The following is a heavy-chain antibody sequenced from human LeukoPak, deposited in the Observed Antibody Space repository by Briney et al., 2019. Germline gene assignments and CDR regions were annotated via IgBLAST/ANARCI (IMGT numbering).Heavy chain of an antibody. CDR1: GFTFSSYA. CDR3: ARRNYYVSSGYFSGDAFDI. Sequence: PGGSLRLSCAASGFTFSSYAMSWVRQAPGKGLEFVSAISSNGGSTYYAKSVKGRFTVSRDNSKNTLSLQMGSLRAEDMAVYYCARRNYYVSSGYFSGDAFDIWGQGTMVTVSS. CDR2: ISSNGGST. D-gene: IGHD3-22*01. J-gene: IGHJ3*02. V-gene: IGHV3-64*01.